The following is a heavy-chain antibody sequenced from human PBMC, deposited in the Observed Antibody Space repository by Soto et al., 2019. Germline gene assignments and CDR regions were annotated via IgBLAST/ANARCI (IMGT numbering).Heavy chain of an antibody. J-gene: IGHJ4*02. V-gene: IGHV1-18*01. Sequence: QVQLVQSGAEVKKPGASVKVSCKASGYTFTSYGISWVRQAPGQGLEWMGWINAYNGNTNYEQKLQGRGTMTTDTSMSTAYMELRSLRSDVTAGYYCAGDGFGGDYWGQGTLVTVSS. CDR1: GYTFTSYG. CDR3: AGDGFGGDY. D-gene: IGHD3-16*01. CDR2: INAYNGNT.